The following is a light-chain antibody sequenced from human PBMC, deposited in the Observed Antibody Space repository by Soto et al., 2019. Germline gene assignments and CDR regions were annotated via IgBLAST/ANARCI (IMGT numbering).Light chain of an antibody. CDR3: TSYTGTTPHVV. V-gene: IGLV2-14*01. J-gene: IGLJ2*01. CDR2: EVF. CDR1: ISDVGGYNY. Sequence: QSALTQPASVSGSPGQSITISCSGTISDVGGYNYVSWYQHHPGKAPNLMLYEVFNRPAGVSHRFSGSRSGNTASLTISGLQAEDEGDYYCTSYTGTTPHVVFGGGTKLTVL.